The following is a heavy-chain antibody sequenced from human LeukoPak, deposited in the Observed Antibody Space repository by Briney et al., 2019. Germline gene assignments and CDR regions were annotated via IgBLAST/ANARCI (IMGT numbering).Heavy chain of an antibody. CDR3: AKAGIYYYDSSGYYFDY. CDR1: GFTFSTYW. V-gene: IGHV3-23*01. Sequence: GGSLRLSCAASGFTFSTYWMGWVRQAPGKGLEWVSAISGSGGSTYYADSVKGRFTISRDNSKNTLYLQMNSLRAEDTAVYYCAKAGIYYYDSSGYYFDYWGQGTLVTVSS. D-gene: IGHD3-22*01. J-gene: IGHJ4*02. CDR2: ISGSGGST.